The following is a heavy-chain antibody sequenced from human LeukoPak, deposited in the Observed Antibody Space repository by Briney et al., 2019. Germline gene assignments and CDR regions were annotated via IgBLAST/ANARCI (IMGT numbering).Heavy chain of an antibody. J-gene: IGHJ3*02. CDR2: IYSSGST. CDR3: ARSDGYGLVGI. Sequence: PSETLSLTCRVSGASINSGSNYWGWIRQPPGKTVEWIGSIYSSGSTYYNPSLKSRVIIMIDTPKNHFSLTLSSVTAADTAVYYCARSDGYGLVGIWGQGTMVTVSS. D-gene: IGHD3-10*01. V-gene: IGHV4-39*07. CDR1: GASINSGSNY.